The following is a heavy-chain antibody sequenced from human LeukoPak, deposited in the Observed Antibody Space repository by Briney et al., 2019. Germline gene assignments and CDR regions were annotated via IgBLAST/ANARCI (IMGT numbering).Heavy chain of an antibody. CDR2: INHSGST. CDR3: ARIYGDYIMY. J-gene: IGHJ4*02. V-gene: IGHV4-34*01. Sequence: SETLSLTCAVYGGSFSGYYWSWIRQPPGKGLEWIGEINHSGSTNYNPSLKSRVTMSVDTSKNQFSLRLNSVTAADTAVYYCARIYGDYIMYWGQGTLLTVSS. CDR1: GGSFSGYY. D-gene: IGHD4-17*01.